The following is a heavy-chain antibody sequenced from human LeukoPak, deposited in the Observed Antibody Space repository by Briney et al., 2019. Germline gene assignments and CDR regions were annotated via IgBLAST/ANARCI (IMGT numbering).Heavy chain of an antibody. Sequence: GGSLRLSCAASGFTFSSYWMSWVLQAPGKGLEWVANIKQDGSEKYYVDSVKGRFIISRDNANNSLYLQMNSLRVEDTAVYYCARAACSSTSCYWVYWGPGTLVIVPS. V-gene: IGHV3-7*01. CDR2: IKQDGSEK. D-gene: IGHD2-2*01. CDR3: ARAACSSTSCYWVY. J-gene: IGHJ4*02. CDR1: GFTFSSYW.